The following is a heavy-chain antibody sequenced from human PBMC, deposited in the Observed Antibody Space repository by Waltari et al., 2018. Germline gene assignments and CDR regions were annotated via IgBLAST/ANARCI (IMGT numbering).Heavy chain of an antibody. CDR1: GFTFSSYE. CDR2: ISSSGSTI. CDR3: ARNDILTGYFEYYYYGMDV. D-gene: IGHD3-9*01. Sequence: EVQLVESGGGLVQPGGSLRLSCAASGFTFSSYEMNWVRQAPGKGLEWVSYISSSGSTIYYADSVKGRFTISRDNANNSLYLQMNSLRAEDTAVYYCARNDILTGYFEYYYYGMDVWGQGTTVTVSS. V-gene: IGHV3-48*03. J-gene: IGHJ6*02.